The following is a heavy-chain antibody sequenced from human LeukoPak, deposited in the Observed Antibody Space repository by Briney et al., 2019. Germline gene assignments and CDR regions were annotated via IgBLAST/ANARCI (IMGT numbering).Heavy chain of an antibody. D-gene: IGHD6-13*01. CDR2: IIPIFGTA. CDR3: ARGDSSSWSTPGGDY. Sequence: GASVKVSCKASGGSFSSYAISWVRQAPGQGLEWMGGIIPIFGTANYAQKFQGRVTITADESTSTAYMELSSLRSEDTAVYYCARGDSSSWSTPGGDYWGQGTLVTVSS. J-gene: IGHJ4*02. V-gene: IGHV1-69*13. CDR1: GGSFSSYA.